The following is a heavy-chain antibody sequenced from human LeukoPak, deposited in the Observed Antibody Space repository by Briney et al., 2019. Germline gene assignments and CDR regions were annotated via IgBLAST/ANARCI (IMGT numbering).Heavy chain of an antibody. CDR3: TTAPNSSGYYYAF. CDR2: IKSKTDGGTT. CDR1: GFTFSNAW. D-gene: IGHD3-22*01. J-gene: IGHJ4*02. V-gene: IGHV3-15*01. Sequence: GGSLRLSXAASGFTFSNAWMSWVRQAPGKGLEWVGRIKSKTDGGTTDYAASVKGRFTISRDDSKNTLYLQMNSLKTEDTAVYYCTTAPNSSGYYYAFWGQGTLVTVSS.